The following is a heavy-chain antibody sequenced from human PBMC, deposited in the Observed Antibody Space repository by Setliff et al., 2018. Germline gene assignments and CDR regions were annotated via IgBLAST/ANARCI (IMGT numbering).Heavy chain of an antibody. Sequence: SETLSLTCTVSGGSISSYYWSWIRQPPGKGLEWIGYIYYSGSTNSNPSLKSRVTISVDTSKNQFSLKLSAVTAADTAVYFCAREDGPNYYYYYMDIWGKGTTVTVSS. CDR3: AREDGPNYYYYYMDI. CDR1: GGSISSYY. V-gene: IGHV4-59*12. CDR2: IYYSGST. D-gene: IGHD2-8*01. J-gene: IGHJ6*03.